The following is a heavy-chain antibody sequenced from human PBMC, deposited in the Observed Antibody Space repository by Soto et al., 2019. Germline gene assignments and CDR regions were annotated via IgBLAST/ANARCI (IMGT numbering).Heavy chain of an antibody. J-gene: IGHJ6*02. CDR2: ISSSSSYI. CDR1: DCSFSNFS. Sequence: GRSLRLSCAVSDCSFSNFSMNCVRQAPGKGLEWVSSISSSSSYIYYADSVKGRFTISRDNAKNSLYLQMNSLRAEDTAVYYCARDGGGRGMDVWGQGTTVTVSS. V-gene: IGHV3-21*01. CDR3: ARDGGGRGMDV. D-gene: IGHD3-3*01.